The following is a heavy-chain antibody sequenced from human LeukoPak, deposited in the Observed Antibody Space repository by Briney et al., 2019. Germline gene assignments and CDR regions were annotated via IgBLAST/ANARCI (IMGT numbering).Heavy chain of an antibody. V-gene: IGHV4-61*02. D-gene: IGHD4-11*01. Sequence: SSQTLSLTCTVSNGSISSGSHYWNWIRQPAGKGLEWIGRIYTSGTPNYHPSFKSRVTISIDTSKNHFSLNLYSVTAADTAIYYCARDSAYRNKRTYSYYLDVWGEGTTVTVSS. CDR1: NGSISSGSHY. CDR2: IYTSGTP. J-gene: IGHJ6*03. CDR3: ARDSAYRNKRTYSYYLDV.